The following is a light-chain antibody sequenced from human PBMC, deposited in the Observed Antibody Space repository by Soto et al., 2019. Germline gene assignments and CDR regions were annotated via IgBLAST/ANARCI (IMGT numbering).Light chain of an antibody. CDR2: GAS. J-gene: IGKJ5*01. CDR3: QQYKSWPIT. V-gene: IGKV3-15*01. CDR1: QSVSSN. Sequence: EIVLTQSPATLSVSPGERATLACRASQSVSSNLAWYQQKPGQAPRLLIYGASTRATGTPARFSGSGSGTEFTLTISGLQSEDFAVYFCQQYKSWPITFGQGTRLEIK.